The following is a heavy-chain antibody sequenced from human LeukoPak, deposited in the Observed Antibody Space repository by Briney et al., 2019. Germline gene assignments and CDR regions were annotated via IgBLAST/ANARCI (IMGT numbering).Heavy chain of an antibody. CDR3: AIHIVVVPAAKKKNWFDP. D-gene: IGHD2-2*01. V-gene: IGHV4-34*01. CDR1: GGSFSGYY. Sequence: SETLSLTCAVYGGSFSGYYWSWIRQPPGKGLEWIGEINHSGSTNYNPFLKSRATISVDTSKNQFSLKLSSVTAADTAVYYCAIHIVVVPAAKKKNWFDPWGQGTLVTVSS. CDR2: INHSGST. J-gene: IGHJ5*02.